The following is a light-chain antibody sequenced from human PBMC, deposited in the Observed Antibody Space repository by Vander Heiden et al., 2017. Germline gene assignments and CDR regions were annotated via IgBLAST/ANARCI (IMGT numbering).Light chain of an antibody. J-gene: IGKJ4*01. CDR1: QSVSSY. Sequence: EIVLTQSPATLSLSPGERATLSCRASQSVSSYLAWYQQKPGQAPRLLIYDASNRATGIPARFSGSGSGTDFTLTISSLDPEDFAVYYCQQRSNWPLTFGGGTKVEIK. V-gene: IGKV3-11*01. CDR3: QQRSNWPLT. CDR2: DAS.